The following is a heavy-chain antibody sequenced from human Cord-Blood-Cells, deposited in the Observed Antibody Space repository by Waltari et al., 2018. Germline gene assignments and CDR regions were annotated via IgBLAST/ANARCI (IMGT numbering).Heavy chain of an antibody. CDR1: GGTFSSYA. CDR2: IIPIFGTA. V-gene: IGHV1-69*06. Sequence: QVQLVQSGAEVKKPGSSVKVSCKASGGTFSSYAISWVRQAPGQGLEWMGGIIPIFGTANYAQKFQGRVTITADKSTSTAYMELSSLRSEDTAVYYCARFSPHSSSSDYYYYGMDVWGQGTTVTVSS. CDR3: ARFSPHSSSSDYYYYGMDV. D-gene: IGHD6-6*01. J-gene: IGHJ6*02.